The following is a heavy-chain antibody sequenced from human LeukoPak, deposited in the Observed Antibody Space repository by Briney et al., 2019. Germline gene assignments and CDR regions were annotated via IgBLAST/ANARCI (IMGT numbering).Heavy chain of an antibody. J-gene: IGHJ4*02. D-gene: IGHD7-27*01. CDR2: INHSGST. CDR3: ARHPVGIRIRAPFDY. CDR1: GGSFSGYY. Sequence: TSETLSLTRAVYGGSFSGYYWSWIRQPPGKGLEWIGEINHSGSTNYNPSLKSRVTISVDTSKNQFSLKLSSVTAADTAVYYCARHPVGIRIRAPFDYWGQGTLVTVSS. V-gene: IGHV4-34*01.